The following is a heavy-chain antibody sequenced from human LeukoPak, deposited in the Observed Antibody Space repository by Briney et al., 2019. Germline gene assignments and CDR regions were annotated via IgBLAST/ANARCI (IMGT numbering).Heavy chain of an antibody. CDR2: IRYDGSNK. CDR1: GFTFSSYG. CDR3: ARSRGGGYYDSSGYYYYYSMDV. V-gene: IGHV3-30*02. J-gene: IGHJ6*03. Sequence: GGTLRLSCAASGFTFSSYGMHWVRQAPGKGLEWVAFIRYDGSNKYYADSVKGRFTISRDNSKNTLYLQMNSLRAEDTAVYYCARSRGGGYYDSSGYYYYYSMDVWGKGTTVTISS. D-gene: IGHD3-22*01.